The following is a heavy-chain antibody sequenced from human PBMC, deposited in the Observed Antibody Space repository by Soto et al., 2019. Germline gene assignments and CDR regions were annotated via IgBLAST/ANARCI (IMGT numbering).Heavy chain of an antibody. Sequence: HPGGSLRLSCAASGFTFNTYWMSWVRQAPGKGLEWVANINQDGSERSYVDSVKGRFTISRDNAKNSLFLQMNSLRAVDTALYFCARYGTIRGLSFDSWGRGTLVPAPQ. D-gene: IGHD2-2*02. CDR1: GFTFNTYW. J-gene: IGHJ4*02. CDR2: INQDGSER. V-gene: IGHV3-7*01. CDR3: ARYGTIRGLSFDS.